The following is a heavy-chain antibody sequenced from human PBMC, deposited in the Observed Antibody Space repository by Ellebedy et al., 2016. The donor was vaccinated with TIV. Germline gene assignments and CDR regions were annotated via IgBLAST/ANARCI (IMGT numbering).Heavy chain of an antibody. J-gene: IGHJ4*02. V-gene: IGHV3-7*01. CDR2: IKQDGSEK. Sequence: GESLKISCTASGFTFSNYWMNWVRQAPGKGLELVSNIKQDGSEKYYVDSVMGRFSISRDNTKNSLYLQMNSLADEDTAVYYCARDQWLGRAYYFDSWGQGTLVTVSS. CDR1: GFTFSNYW. D-gene: IGHD6-19*01. CDR3: ARDQWLGRAYYFDS.